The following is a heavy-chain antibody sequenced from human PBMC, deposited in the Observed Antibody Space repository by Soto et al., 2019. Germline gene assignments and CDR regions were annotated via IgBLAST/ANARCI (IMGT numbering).Heavy chain of an antibody. J-gene: IGHJ4*02. D-gene: IGHD3-22*01. CDR3: ARDRTMIVVVPADY. V-gene: IGHV1-18*01. Sequence: ASVKVSCKASGYTFTSYGISWVRQAPGQGLEWMGWISAYNGNTNYAQKLQGRVTMTTDTSTSTAYMELRSLRSDDTAVYHCARDRTMIVVVPADYWGQGTLVTVSS. CDR1: GYTFTSYG. CDR2: ISAYNGNT.